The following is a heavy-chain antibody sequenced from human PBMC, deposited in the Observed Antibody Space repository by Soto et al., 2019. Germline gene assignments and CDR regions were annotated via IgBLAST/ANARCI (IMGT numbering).Heavy chain of an antibody. Sequence: EVQLVESGGGLVQPGGSLRISCIVSGFSFSSYWMSWVRQAPGKGLEWVASIKQDESEKYYVDSVKGRFTISRDNADDSLFLQMNSLSADDTAVYFCVRDVAFDYVNWGQGTLVTVSS. J-gene: IGHJ4*02. CDR2: IKQDESEK. CDR1: GFSFSSYW. CDR3: VRDVAFDYVN. D-gene: IGHD3-16*01. V-gene: IGHV3-7*01.